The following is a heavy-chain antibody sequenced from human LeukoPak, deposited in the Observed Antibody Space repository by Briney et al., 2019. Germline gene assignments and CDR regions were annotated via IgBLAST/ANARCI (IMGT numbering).Heavy chain of an antibody. CDR1: GFTFSNAW. D-gene: IGHD5/OR15-5a*01. V-gene: IGHV3-15*01. J-gene: IGHJ6*02. Sequence: GRSLRLSCAASGFTFSNAWMSWVRQAPGKGLEWVGRIKSKTDGGTTDYAAPVKGRFTISRDDSKNTLYLQMNSLKTEDTAVYYCTTDRSTLGGMDVWGQGTTVTVSS. CDR3: TTDRSTLGGMDV. CDR2: IKSKTDGGTT.